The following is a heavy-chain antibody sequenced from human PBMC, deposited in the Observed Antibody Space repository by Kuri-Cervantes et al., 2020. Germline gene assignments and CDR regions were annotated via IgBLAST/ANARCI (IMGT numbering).Heavy chain of an antibody. Sequence: GESLKISGASSGFTFRTYWVTWVGQAPGKGREWVANINPDESEKNYVDSMKGLFTISRDHSKNTLYLQMNGLGAEDTAVYECATGNSGTAGFDYWGQGTLVTVSS. CDR1: GFTFRTYW. CDR3: ATGNSGTAGFDY. J-gene: IGHJ4*02. CDR2: INPDESEK. D-gene: IGHD3-10*01. V-gene: IGHV3-7*01.